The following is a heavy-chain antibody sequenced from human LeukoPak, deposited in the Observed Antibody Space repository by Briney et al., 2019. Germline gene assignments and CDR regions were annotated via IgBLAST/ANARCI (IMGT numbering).Heavy chain of an antibody. D-gene: IGHD3-3*01. J-gene: IGHJ1*01. CDR3: AKDEGFNYDFWSGYYTGEYFQH. CDR1: GFTFSSYA. CDR2: ISGSGGST. Sequence: PGGSLRLSCAASGFTFSSYAMSWVRQAPGKGLEWVSAISGSGGSTYYADSVKGRFTISRDNSKNTLYLQMNSLRAEDTAVYYCAKDEGFNYDFWSGYYTGEYFQHWGQGTLVTVSS. V-gene: IGHV3-23*01.